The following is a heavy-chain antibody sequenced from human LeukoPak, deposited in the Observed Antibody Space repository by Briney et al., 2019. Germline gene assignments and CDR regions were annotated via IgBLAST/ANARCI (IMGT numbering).Heavy chain of an antibody. Sequence: SETLSLTCTVSGGSISSSSYYWGWIRQPPGKGLEWIGSIYYSGSTYYNPSLKSRVTISVDTSKNQFSLKLSSVTAADTAVYYCARTRSSGYLTFDYWGQGILVTVSS. D-gene: IGHD3-22*01. J-gene: IGHJ4*02. V-gene: IGHV4-39*01. CDR3: ARTRSSGYLTFDY. CDR2: IYYSGST. CDR1: GGSISSSSYY.